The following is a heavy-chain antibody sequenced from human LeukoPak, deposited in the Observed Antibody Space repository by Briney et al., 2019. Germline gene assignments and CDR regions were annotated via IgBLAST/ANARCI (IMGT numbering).Heavy chain of an antibody. D-gene: IGHD2-15*01. J-gene: IGHJ4*02. V-gene: IGHV3-23*01. Sequence: GGSLRLSCAASGFTFSSYAVSWVRQAPGKGLEWVSAISGSGGSTYYADSVKGRFTISRDNSKNTLYLQMNSLRAEDTAVYYCAKDELHCSGGSCYSSSFDYWGQGTLVTVSS. CDR3: AKDELHCSGGSCYSSSFDY. CDR2: ISGSGGST. CDR1: GFTFSSYA.